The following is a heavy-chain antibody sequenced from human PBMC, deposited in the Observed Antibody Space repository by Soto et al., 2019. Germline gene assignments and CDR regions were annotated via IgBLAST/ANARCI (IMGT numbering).Heavy chain of an antibody. D-gene: IGHD3-22*01. CDR1: GGSISSGDYY. CDR3: ARSPDYYDSGGYDFDY. V-gene: IGHV4-30-4*01. Sequence: PSETLSLTCTVSGGSISSGDYYWSWIRQPPGKGLEWIGYIYYSGSTYYNPSLKSRVTISVDASKNQFSLKLSSVTAADTAVYCWARSPDYYDSGGYDFDYWGQGTLVTVSS. J-gene: IGHJ4*02. CDR2: IYYSGST.